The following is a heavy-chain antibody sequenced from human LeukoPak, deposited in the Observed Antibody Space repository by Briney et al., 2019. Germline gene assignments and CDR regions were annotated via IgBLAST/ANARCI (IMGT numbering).Heavy chain of an antibody. D-gene: IGHD3-16*01. J-gene: IGHJ6*02. V-gene: IGHV3-7*01. CDR1: GFTFSHYW. CDR3: ARDGGEIRFGGQDV. Sequence: PGGSLRLSCAASGFTFSHYWLSWVRQAPGKGLEWVANMNRDGSEKNYVDSVKGRFTISRDNAKNSLYLQMNSLRVEDTAVYYCARDGGEIRFGGQDVWGQGTTVAVSS. CDR2: MNRDGSEK.